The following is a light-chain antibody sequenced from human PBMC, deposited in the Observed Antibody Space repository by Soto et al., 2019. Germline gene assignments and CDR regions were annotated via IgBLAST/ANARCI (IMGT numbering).Light chain of an antibody. CDR1: QTISSW. J-gene: IGKJ1*01. V-gene: IGKV1-5*03. CDR2: KAS. Sequence: DIPMTQSTSTLSGSVGDRVTITCRASQTISSWLAWYQQKPGKAPKLLIYKASTLKSVVPSRYSGSGSGTQCPLSISRQQPYDVATYYCQHYNSYSEAFGQGTKVELK. CDR3: QHYNSYSEA.